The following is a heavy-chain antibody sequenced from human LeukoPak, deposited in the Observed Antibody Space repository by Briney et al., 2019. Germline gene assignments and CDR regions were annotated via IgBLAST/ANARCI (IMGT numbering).Heavy chain of an antibody. J-gene: IGHJ5*02. CDR3: AREWRYNWFDP. CDR2: IYYSGST. Sequence: PSQTLSLTCAVSGGSISSGGYSWSWIRQPPGKGLEWIGYIYYSGSTNYNPSLKSRVTISVDTSKNQFSLKLSSVTAADTAVYYCAREWRYNWFDPWGQGTLVTVSS. CDR1: GGSISSGGYS. D-gene: IGHD5-12*01. V-gene: IGHV4-61*08.